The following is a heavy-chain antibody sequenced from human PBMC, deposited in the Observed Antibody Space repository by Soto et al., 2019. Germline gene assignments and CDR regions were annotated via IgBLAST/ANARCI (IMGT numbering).Heavy chain of an antibody. J-gene: IGHJ3*02. CDR3: ARPGAVAGNSWSGFDI. CDR1: GYSFTSYW. CDR2: IYPGDSDT. D-gene: IGHD6-19*01. V-gene: IGHV5-51*01. Sequence: GASLKISCKGSGYSFTSYWIGWVGQMPGKGLEWMGLIYPGDSDTRYSPSFQGQVTISADKSISTAYLQWSSLKASDTAMYYCARPGAVAGNSWSGFDIWGQGTMVTVSS.